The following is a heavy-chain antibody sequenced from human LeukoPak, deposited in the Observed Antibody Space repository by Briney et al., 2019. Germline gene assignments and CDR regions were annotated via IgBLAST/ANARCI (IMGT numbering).Heavy chain of an antibody. CDR3: ARGHYGLDV. V-gene: IGHV3-21*05. J-gene: IGHJ6*02. CDR2: ISTSGTYT. Sequence: GGSLRLSCAASGFTFSSYSMNWVRQVPGKGLEWVSYISTSGTYTNYADSVKGRFTISRDNAKNSLYLQMNSLRAEDTAVYYCARGHYGLDVWGQGTTVTVSS. CDR1: GFTFSSYS.